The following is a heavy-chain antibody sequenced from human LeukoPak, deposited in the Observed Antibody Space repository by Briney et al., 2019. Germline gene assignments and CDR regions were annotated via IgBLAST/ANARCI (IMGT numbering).Heavy chain of an antibody. CDR3: AKVNRVRVRSLWAATGTGGYFDL. Sequence: TGGSLRLSCTASGFTFDDYAMHWVRQAPGKGLEWVSGISWNSDSIGYADSVKGRFTISRDNAKNSLYLQMNSLRAEDTALYYCAKVNRVRVRSLWAATGTGGYFDLWGRGTLVTVSS. CDR2: ISWNSDSI. J-gene: IGHJ2*01. CDR1: GFTFDDYA. V-gene: IGHV3-9*01. D-gene: IGHD6-13*01.